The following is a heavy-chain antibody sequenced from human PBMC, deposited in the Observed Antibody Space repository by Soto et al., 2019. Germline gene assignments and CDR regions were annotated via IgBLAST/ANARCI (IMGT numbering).Heavy chain of an antibody. Sequence: SETLSLTCTVSGYSISSGYYWGWIRQPPGKGLEWIGSIYHSGSTYYNPSLKSRVTISVDTSKNQFSLKLSSVTAADMAVYYCALRRMTTVTTEGDYWGQGTLVTVSS. V-gene: IGHV4-38-2*02. CDR2: IYHSGST. J-gene: IGHJ4*02. D-gene: IGHD4-17*01. CDR3: ALRRMTTVTTEGDY. CDR1: GYSISSGYY.